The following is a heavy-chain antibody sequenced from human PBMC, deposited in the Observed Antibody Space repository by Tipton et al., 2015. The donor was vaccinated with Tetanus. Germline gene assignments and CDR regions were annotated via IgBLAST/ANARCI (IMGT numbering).Heavy chain of an antibody. CDR1: GSSISRSGHY. CDR2: VYHSGAT. D-gene: IGHD3/OR15-3a*01. J-gene: IGHJ4*02. Sequence: LRLSCTVSGSSISRSGHYWTWIRQPPGKEPEWVGYVYHSGATNYHPSLKSRLAISADTSKNQFSLNLRSVITANTAVYYCARANYEFPKKGPFDYWGPGSLVIVSS. V-gene: IGHV4-61*08. CDR3: ARANYEFPKKGPFDY.